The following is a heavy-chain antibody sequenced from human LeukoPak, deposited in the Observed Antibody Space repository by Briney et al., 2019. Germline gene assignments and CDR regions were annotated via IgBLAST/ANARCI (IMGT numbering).Heavy chain of an antibody. Sequence: GGSLRLPCAASGFTFSAYSMNWVRQAPGKGLEWVSSISTGSDYIFYADSVKGRFTISRDNAKNSLYLQVHSLRAEDTAVYHCAGYGVSSSRSYIDYWGQGTLVTVSS. CDR3: AGYGVSSSRSYIDY. J-gene: IGHJ4*02. D-gene: IGHD2-2*01. V-gene: IGHV3-21*01. CDR1: GFTFSAYS. CDR2: ISTGSDYI.